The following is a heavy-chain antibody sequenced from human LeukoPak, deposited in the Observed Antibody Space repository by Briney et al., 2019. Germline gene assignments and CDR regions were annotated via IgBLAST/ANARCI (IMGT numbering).Heavy chain of an antibody. CDR2: INQDGSEK. CDR3: ARHSHSNYFDY. CDR1: GFTFSSYW. J-gene: IGHJ4*02. D-gene: IGHD4-11*01. V-gene: IGHV3-7*01. Sequence: QPGGSLRLSCAASGFTFSSYWMSWVRQAPGKGLEWVANINQDGSEKYYVDSVKGRFTTSRDNAKNSLYLQMNSLRAEDTAVYYCARHSHSNYFDYWGQGTLVTVSS.